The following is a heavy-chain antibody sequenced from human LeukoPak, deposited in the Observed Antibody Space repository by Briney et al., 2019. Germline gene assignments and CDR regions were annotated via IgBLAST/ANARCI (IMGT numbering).Heavy chain of an antibody. V-gene: IGHV3-21*01. J-gene: IGHJ4*02. CDR1: GFTFSSYS. CDR2: ISSSSSYI. CDR3: ARDALGALGY. D-gene: IGHD3-16*01. Sequence: GGSLRLSCAASGFTFSSYSMNWVRQAPGKGLEWVSSISSSSSYIYYADSVKGRFTISRDNAKSSLYLQMNSLRAEDTAVYYCARDALGALGYWGQGTLVTVSS.